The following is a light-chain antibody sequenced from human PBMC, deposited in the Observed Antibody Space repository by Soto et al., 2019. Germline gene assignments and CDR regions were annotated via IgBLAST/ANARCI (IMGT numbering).Light chain of an antibody. V-gene: IGKV3-15*01. CDR3: QQCNNWPPLT. CDR2: GAS. CDR1: QSVSSN. J-gene: IGKJ4*01. Sequence: EIVMTQSPATLSVSPGERATLSCRASQSVSSNLAWYQQKPGQAPRLLIYGASTRATGIPARFSGSGSGTGFTLTISGLQSGDLAVYYCQQCNNWPPLTFGGGTRVEIK.